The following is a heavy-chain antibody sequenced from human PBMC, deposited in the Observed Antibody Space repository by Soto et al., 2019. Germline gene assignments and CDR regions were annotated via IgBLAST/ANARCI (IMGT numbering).Heavy chain of an antibody. CDR2: INAGNGNT. CDR1: GYTFTSYA. Sequence: ASVKVPCKASGYTFTSYAMHWVRQAPGQRLEWMGWINAGNGNTKYSQKFQGRVTITRDTSASTAYMELSSLRSEDTAVYYCARGYGGPIGWFDPWGQGTLVTVSS. D-gene: IGHD3-16*01. J-gene: IGHJ5*02. CDR3: ARGYGGPIGWFDP. V-gene: IGHV1-3*01.